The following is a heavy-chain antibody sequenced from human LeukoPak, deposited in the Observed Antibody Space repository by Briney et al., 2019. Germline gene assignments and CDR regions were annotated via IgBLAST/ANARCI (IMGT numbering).Heavy chain of an antibody. CDR1: GGSISSSTFY. Sequence: SETLSLTCTVSGGSISSSTFYWGWIRQPPGKGLDWLAIISYTGNTNYNPSLKSRVTISVDTSKNQFSLKLNSVTAADTAVYYCACYKIVERNFDFWGQGMLVTVTS. D-gene: IGHD5-24*01. V-gene: IGHV4-39*01. CDR2: ISYTGNT. J-gene: IGHJ4*02. CDR3: ACYKIVERNFDF.